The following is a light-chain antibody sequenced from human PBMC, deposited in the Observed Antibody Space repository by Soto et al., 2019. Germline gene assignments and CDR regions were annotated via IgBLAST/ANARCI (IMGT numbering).Light chain of an antibody. CDR3: CSYAGTYTGV. V-gene: IGLV2-11*01. CDR1: GRNVGAYNY. J-gene: IGLJ3*02. Sequence: QSALTQPRSVSGSPGQSVTISCTGTGRNVGAYNYVSWYQQHPGKAPKLMIYDVNKRPSGVPDRFSGSKSDNTASLTISGLQADDEADYFCCSYAGTYTGVFGGGTKLTVL. CDR2: DVN.